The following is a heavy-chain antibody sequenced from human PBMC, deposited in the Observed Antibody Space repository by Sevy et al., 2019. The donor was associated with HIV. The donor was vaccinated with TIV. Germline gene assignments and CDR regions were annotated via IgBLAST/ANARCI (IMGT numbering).Heavy chain of an antibody. Sequence: GGSLRLSCAASGFTFSLYAMTWVRQAPGKGLEWVSSISSSSSYIYYADSVKGRFTISRDNAKNSLYLQMNSLRAEDTAVYYCARDIVVVPAAMRGYYYYYGMDVWGQGTTVTVSS. V-gene: IGHV3-21*01. D-gene: IGHD2-2*01. CDR2: ISSSSSYI. CDR1: GFTFSLYA. J-gene: IGHJ6*02. CDR3: ARDIVVVPAAMRGYYYYYGMDV.